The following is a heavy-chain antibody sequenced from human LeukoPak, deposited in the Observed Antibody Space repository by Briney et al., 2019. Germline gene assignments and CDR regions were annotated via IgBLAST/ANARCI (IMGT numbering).Heavy chain of an antibody. D-gene: IGHD6-19*01. CDR1: GFTFDDYA. J-gene: IGHJ4*02. Sequence: GGSLRLSCAASGFTFDDYAMHWVRQAPGKGLEWISLISGDGGSTYYAYSVKGRFTISKDDSKTSLYLQINSLRTEDTALYYCAKHMWRGSSGWLFDYWGEGTLVTVSS. CDR3: AKHMWRGSSGWLFDY. V-gene: IGHV3-43*02. CDR2: ISGDGGST.